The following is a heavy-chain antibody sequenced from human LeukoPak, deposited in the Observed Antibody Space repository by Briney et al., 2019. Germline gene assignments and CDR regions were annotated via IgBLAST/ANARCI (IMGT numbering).Heavy chain of an antibody. CDR2: IIPILGIA. V-gene: IGHV1-69*04. Sequence: ASVKVSCKASGYTFTSYDINWVRQAPGQGLEWMGRIIPILGIANYAQKFQGRVTITADKSTSTAYMELSSLRSEDTAVYYCARGPYYCGGDCYYYYGMDVWGQGTTVTVSS. CDR3: ARGPYYCGGDCYYYYGMDV. CDR1: GYTFTSYD. J-gene: IGHJ6*02. D-gene: IGHD2-21*02.